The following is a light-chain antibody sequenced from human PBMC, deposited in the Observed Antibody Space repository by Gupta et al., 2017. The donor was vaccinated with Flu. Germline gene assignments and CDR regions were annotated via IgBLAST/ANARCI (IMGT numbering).Light chain of an antibody. J-gene: IGLJ1*01. Sequence: QSALTQPASVSGSPGQSITISCTGTSSDVGSYNLVSWYQQHPGKAPKLMIYEGSKRPSGVSNRFSGSQSGNTASLTISGLQAEDEADYYCSSYAGSGLYVFGTGTKLTVL. CDR1: SSDVGSYNL. V-gene: IGLV2-23*01. CDR3: SSYAGSGLYV. CDR2: EGS.